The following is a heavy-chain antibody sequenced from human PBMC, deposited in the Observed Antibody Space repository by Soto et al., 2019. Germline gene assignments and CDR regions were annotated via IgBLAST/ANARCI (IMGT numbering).Heavy chain of an antibody. CDR1: GGSVSSSNLY. CDR2: FYYSGNT. J-gene: IGHJ4*02. CDR3: ARHTAGFGWFGDFDY. D-gene: IGHD3-9*01. Sequence: QLQLQESGPGLVKPSETLSLTCIVSGGSVSSSNLYWGWIRQPPGKGLEWIGTFYYSGNTYYNPCRKSRVTTAVAKSKTPFSLRLSSVTAADMSVYYCARHTAGFGWFGDFDYWGQGTLVTVSS. V-gene: IGHV4-39*01.